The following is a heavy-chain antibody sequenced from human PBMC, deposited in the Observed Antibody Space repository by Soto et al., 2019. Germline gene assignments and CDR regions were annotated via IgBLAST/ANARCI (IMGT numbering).Heavy chain of an antibody. J-gene: IGHJ6*02. V-gene: IGHV3-23*01. Sequence: EVQLWESGGGLVQPGGSLRLSCAASGFIFNNYALTWVRQSPGKGLEWVSTSGGSGGTTYYADSVKGRFTISRDSSKNTLSLQMNSLRVEDTATYYGAREWTGNTCPCLDVWGQGTTVSVSS. D-gene: IGHD3-9*01. CDR1: GFIFNNYA. CDR2: SGGSGGTT. CDR3: AREWTGNTCPCLDV.